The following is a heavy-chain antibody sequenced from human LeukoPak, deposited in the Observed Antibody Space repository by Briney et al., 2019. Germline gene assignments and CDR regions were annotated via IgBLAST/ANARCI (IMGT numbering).Heavy chain of an antibody. CDR2: ISAYNGNT. CDR3: ARDYDSSGRLIY. D-gene: IGHD3-22*01. V-gene: IGHV1-18*01. J-gene: IGHJ4*02. CDR1: GGTFSSYA. Sequence: ASVKVSCKASGGTFSSYAISWVRQAPGQGLEWMGWISAYNGNTNYAQKLQGRVTMTTDTSTNTAYMELRSLRSDDTAVYYCARDYDSSGRLIYWGQGTLVTVSS.